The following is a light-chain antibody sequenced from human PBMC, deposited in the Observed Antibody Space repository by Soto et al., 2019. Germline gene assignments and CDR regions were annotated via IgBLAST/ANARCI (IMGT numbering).Light chain of an antibody. Sequence: QSVLTQPPSVSGAPGQRVTISCTGGSSNIGAVFDVHWYQQVSGTAPKLLIYENTKRPSGVPDRFSGSKSGTSASLAITGLQAEDEADYYCQSYDSGLSGWLFGGGTKLTVL. CDR3: QSYDSGLSGWL. CDR1: SSNIGAVFD. CDR2: ENT. V-gene: IGLV1-40*01. J-gene: IGLJ2*01.